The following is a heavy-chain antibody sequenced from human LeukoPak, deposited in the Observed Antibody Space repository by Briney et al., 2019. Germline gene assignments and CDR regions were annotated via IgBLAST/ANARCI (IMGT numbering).Heavy chain of an antibody. CDR1: GGSISSRSYY. Sequence: SETLSLTCTVSGGSISSRSYYWGWIRQPPGKGLEWIGRIYYSGSTYYNPSLQSRVTISVDTSKNQFSLKLNSVTAADTAVYYCASFYCSGGSCYQYFSYYYMDVWGKGTTVTISS. J-gene: IGHJ6*03. CDR2: IYYSGST. CDR3: ASFYCSGGSCYQYFSYYYMDV. D-gene: IGHD2-15*01. V-gene: IGHV4-39*01.